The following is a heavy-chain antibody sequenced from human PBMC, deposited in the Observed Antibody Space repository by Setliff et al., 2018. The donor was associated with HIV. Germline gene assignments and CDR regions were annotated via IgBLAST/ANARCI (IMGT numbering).Heavy chain of an antibody. D-gene: IGHD2-21*01. Sequence: PSETLSLTCTVSGGSTSGYSWSWIRQAPGKGLEWIGEIFHNGTINFNPSLRSRVALSIDTSKSQISLNLTSLSTADTAVYYCGRGPRIVGASWAVIDYWGQGKPVTVSS. CDR2: IFHNGTI. CDR1: GGSTSGYS. V-gene: IGHV4-34*01. J-gene: IGHJ4*02. CDR3: GRGPRIVGASWAVIDY.